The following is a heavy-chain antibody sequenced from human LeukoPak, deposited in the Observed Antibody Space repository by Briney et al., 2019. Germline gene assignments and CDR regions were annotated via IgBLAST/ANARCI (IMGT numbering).Heavy chain of an antibody. J-gene: IGHJ6*02. V-gene: IGHV4-31*03. CDR2: IYYSGST. Sequence: SETLSLTCTVSGGSISSGGYYWSWIRQHPGKGLEWIGYIYYSGSTYYNPSLKSRVTISVDTSKNQFSLKLSSVTAADTAVYYCARVPGDYGLGSRAWYYYGMDVGGQGTTVTVSS. CDR3: ARVPGDYGLGSRAWYYYGMDV. CDR1: GGSISSGGYY. D-gene: IGHD3-10*01.